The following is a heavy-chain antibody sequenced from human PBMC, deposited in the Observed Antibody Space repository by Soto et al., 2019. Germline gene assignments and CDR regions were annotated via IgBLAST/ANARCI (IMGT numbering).Heavy chain of an antibody. J-gene: IGHJ4*02. CDR3: ARDLVVEMATRGLDY. D-gene: IGHD1-26*01. Sequence: PSETLSRTCTVSGGSISSGDYYWSWIRQPPGKVLEWIGYIYYSGSTYYNPSLKSRVTISVDTSKNQFSLKLSSVTPADTAVYYCARDLVVEMATRGLDYSGQATLVNVSS. CDR1: GGSISSGDYY. CDR2: IYYSGST. V-gene: IGHV4-30-4*01.